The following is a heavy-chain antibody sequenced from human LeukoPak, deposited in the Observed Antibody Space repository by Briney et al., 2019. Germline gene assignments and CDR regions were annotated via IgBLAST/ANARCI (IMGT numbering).Heavy chain of an antibody. CDR1: GGTFSSYA. V-gene: IGHV1-69*13. CDR2: IIPIFGTA. Sequence: ASVKVSCKASGGTFSSYAISWVRQAPGQGLEWMGGIIPIFGTATYAQKFQGRVTITADESTSTAYMELSSLRSEDTAVYYCVRDTAMVHNWFDPWGQGTLVTVSS. D-gene: IGHD5-18*01. J-gene: IGHJ5*02. CDR3: VRDTAMVHNWFDP.